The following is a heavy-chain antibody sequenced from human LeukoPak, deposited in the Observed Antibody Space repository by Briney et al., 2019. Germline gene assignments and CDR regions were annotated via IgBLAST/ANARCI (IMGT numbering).Heavy chain of an antibody. Sequence: PGGSLRLSCAASGFTFSSYAMSWVRQAPGKGLEWVGSMRIKVYGGATEYAASVKGRFTISRDDSKSIAYLHMNSLKDEDTAMYYCTREPPNYDILTGYYSNWGQGTLVIVSS. CDR3: TREPPNYDILTGYYSN. D-gene: IGHD3-9*01. CDR2: MRIKVYGGAT. J-gene: IGHJ4*02. V-gene: IGHV3-49*04. CDR1: GFTFSSYA.